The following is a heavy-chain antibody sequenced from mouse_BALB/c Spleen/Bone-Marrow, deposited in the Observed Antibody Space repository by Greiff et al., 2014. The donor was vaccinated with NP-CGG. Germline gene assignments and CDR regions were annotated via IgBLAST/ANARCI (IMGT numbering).Heavy chain of an antibody. CDR3: AIYYSCSGEFAY. Sequence: EVQLEQSGAELVKPGASVKLSCTASGFNIKDTYMHWVKQRPEQGLEWIGRIDPANGNTKYDPKFQGKATITADTSSNTAYLQLSSLTSEDAAVDYCAIYYSCSGEFAYWGQGTLVTVSA. CDR1: GFNIKDTY. CDR2: IDPANGNT. D-gene: IGHD1-1*01. J-gene: IGHJ3*01. V-gene: IGHV14-3*02.